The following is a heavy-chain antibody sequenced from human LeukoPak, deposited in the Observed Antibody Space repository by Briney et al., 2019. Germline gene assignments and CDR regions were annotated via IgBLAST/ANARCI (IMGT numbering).Heavy chain of an antibody. CDR1: GNTFTVFY. J-gene: IGHJ4*02. D-gene: IGHD2-15*01. V-gene: IGHV1-2*02. CDR2: LNPNSGGT. Sequence: ASVKVSCTASGNTFTVFYIHWVRQAPGQGLEWMGWLNPNSGGTNYAQKFQGRVTMTRDTSISTAYMQLSRLRSDDTAVYYCARGSIVVVGDFDYWGQGTLVTVSS. CDR3: ARGSIVVVGDFDY.